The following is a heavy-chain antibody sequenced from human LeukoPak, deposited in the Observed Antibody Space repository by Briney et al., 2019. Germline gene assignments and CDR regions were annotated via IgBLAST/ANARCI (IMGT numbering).Heavy chain of an antibody. V-gene: IGHV3-23*01. D-gene: IGHD3-22*01. CDR2: ITSAGENT. CDR1: GFTFSSYS. J-gene: IGHJ4*02. Sequence: PGGSLRLSCAASGFTFSSYSMNWVRQAPGKGLEWVSSITSAGENTFYTGSAKGRFTISRDNSRNTLYLQMNSLRAEDTAIYYCAKDRPNYYGSNGHYYRRDGDYWGQGTLVTVSS. CDR3: AKDRPNYYGSNGHYYRRDGDY.